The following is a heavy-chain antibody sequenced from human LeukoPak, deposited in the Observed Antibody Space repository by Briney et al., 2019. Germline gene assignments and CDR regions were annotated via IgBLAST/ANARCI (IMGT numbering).Heavy chain of an antibody. CDR2: ISGSGTNT. CDR3: AKAPFITMVRGVISSYFDY. CDR1: GFTFDTYA. J-gene: IGHJ4*02. Sequence: GGSLRLSCAASGFTFDTYALSWVRRAPGKGLEWVSAISGSGTNTYYADSVKGRFTISRDNSKGTVFLQMNSLRAEDTAVYYCAKAPFITMVRGVISSYFDYWGQGTLVTVSS. V-gene: IGHV3-23*01. D-gene: IGHD3-10*01.